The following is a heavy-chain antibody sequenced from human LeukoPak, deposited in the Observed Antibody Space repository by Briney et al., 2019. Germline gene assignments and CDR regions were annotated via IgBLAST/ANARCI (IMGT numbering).Heavy chain of an antibody. J-gene: IGHJ4*02. Sequence: GESLKISCKGSGYSFTSYWIVWVRQMPGKGLEWMGIIFPGDSDTRYSPSFQGQVTISADKSIKTAHLQWSSLKASDTAMYYCARHTGSKYYFDFWGQGTLVTVSS. CDR3: ARHTGSKYYFDF. CDR2: IFPGDSDT. V-gene: IGHV5-51*01. CDR1: GYSFTSYW. D-gene: IGHD1-1*01.